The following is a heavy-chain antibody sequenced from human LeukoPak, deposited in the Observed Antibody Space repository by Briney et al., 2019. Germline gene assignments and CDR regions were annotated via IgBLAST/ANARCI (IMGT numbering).Heavy chain of an antibody. CDR2: IKQDGSEK. CDR3: AREGRYCYDSSGYYYGY. CDR1: GFTFSSYW. Sequence: PGGSLRLSCAASGFTFSSYWMSWVRQAPGKGLEWVANIKQDGSEKYYVDSVKGRFTISRDNAKNSLYLQMNSLRAEDTAVYYCAREGRYCYDSSGYYYGYWGQGTLVTVSS. J-gene: IGHJ4*02. D-gene: IGHD3-22*01. V-gene: IGHV3-7*01.